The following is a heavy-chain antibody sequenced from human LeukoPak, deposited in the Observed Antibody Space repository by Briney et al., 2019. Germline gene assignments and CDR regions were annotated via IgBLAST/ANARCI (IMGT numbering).Heavy chain of an antibody. CDR3: ARGTDTKPFWSGYWVDV. CDR1: GFTFSSYS. Sequence: GGSLRLSCAASGFTFSSYSMTWVRQAPGKGLEWVSSISSSSSYIYYADSVKGRFTISRDNAKNSLYLQMNSLRAEDTAVYYCARGTDTKPFWSGYWVDVWGQGTTVTVSS. D-gene: IGHD3-3*01. CDR2: ISSSSSYI. J-gene: IGHJ6*02. V-gene: IGHV3-21*01.